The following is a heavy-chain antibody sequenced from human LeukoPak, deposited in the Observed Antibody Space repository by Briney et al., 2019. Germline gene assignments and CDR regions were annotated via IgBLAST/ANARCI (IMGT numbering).Heavy chain of an antibody. CDR2: ISSSSSTI. V-gene: IGHV3-48*02. CDR1: GFTFSSYS. CDR3: ARASGGYCSGGSCSFDY. D-gene: IGHD2-15*01. J-gene: IGHJ4*02. Sequence: GGSLRVSCAASGFTFSSYSMNWVRQAPGKGLEWVSYISSSSSTIYYADSVKGRFTISRDNAKNSLYLQMNSLRDEDTAVYYCARASGGYCSGGSCSFDYWGQGTLVTVSS.